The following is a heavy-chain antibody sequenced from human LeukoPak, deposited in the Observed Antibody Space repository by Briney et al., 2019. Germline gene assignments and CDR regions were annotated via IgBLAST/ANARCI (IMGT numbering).Heavy chain of an antibody. V-gene: IGHV3-48*04. J-gene: IGHJ4*02. CDR1: GFTFSSSS. CDR3: ATDRSSIVARPH. D-gene: IGHD6-6*01. Sequence: GGSLRLSCAASGFTFSSSSMNWVRQAPGKGLEWVSYISSSSTTIYYADSVRGRFTISRDNAKNTLYLQMNSLRAEDTAVYYCATDRSSIVARPHWGQGTLVTVSS. CDR2: ISSSSTTI.